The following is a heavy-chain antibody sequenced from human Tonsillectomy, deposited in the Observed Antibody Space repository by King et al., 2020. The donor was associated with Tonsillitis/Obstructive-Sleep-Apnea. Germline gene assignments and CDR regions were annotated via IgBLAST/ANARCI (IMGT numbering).Heavy chain of an antibody. CDR2: IYYSGTT. J-gene: IGHJ4*02. Sequence: PLQESGPGLVKPSETLSLTCTVSGGSISNSNYYWGWIRQPPGKGLEWIGSIYYSGTTYYNPSLKSRVTIFVDTSKNQFSLKLSSVTAADTAVYYCARRGIAVAGKLFDYWGQGTLVTVSS. V-gene: IGHV4-39*01. D-gene: IGHD6-19*01. CDR1: GGSISNSNYY. CDR3: ARRGIAVAGKLFDY.